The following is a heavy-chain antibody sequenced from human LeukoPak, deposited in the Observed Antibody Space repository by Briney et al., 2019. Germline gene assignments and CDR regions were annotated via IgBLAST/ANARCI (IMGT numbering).Heavy chain of an antibody. D-gene: IGHD5-24*01. CDR2: THYSGST. CDR3: AREQSLSRDGYNWGWFDP. Sequence: SETLSLTCTVSGDSISSYYWNWIRQPPGKRLEWIGHTHYSGSTNYNPSFKSRVTISVDTSKNQFSLKLNSVTAADTAVYYCAREQSLSRDGYNWGWFDPWGQGTLVTVSS. J-gene: IGHJ5*02. V-gene: IGHV4-59*01. CDR1: GDSISSYY.